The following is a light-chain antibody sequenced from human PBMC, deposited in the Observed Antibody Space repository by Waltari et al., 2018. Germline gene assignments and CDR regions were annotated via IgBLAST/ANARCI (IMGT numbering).Light chain of an antibody. CDR3: GTWDSSLSAGV. CDR2: ANH. V-gene: IGLV1-51*01. Sequence: QSVLTQPPSLSAAPGPKVTISCSASNSKPLIYANHKHPSGIPDRFSGSKSGTSATLGITGLQTGDEADYYCGTWDSSLSAGVFGGGTKLTVL. J-gene: IGLJ3*02. CDR1: NS.